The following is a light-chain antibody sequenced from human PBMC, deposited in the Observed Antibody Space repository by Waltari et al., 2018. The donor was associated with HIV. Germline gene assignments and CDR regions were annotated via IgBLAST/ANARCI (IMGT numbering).Light chain of an antibody. CDR2: SNK. CDR1: SSNLGSNT. J-gene: IGLJ3*02. V-gene: IGLV1-44*01. CDR3: AAWDDSLNGWV. Sequence: QSVPTPPPSASGTPGQRVTISCSGRSSNLGSNTVNWYQQLPGTAPKLLIYSNKQRPSGVPDRFSGSKSGTSASLAISGLQSEDEADYYCAAWDDSLNGWVFGGGTKLTVL.